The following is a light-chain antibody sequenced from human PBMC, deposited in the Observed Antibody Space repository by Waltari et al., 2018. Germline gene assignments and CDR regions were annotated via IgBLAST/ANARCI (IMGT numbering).Light chain of an antibody. Sequence: ATRSCRASQSVNTYLAWYQQKPGQAPRLLIYGAYTRAAGIPDRFSGSGFGTDFSLTISRLEAEDFAVYYCQHHVRLPATFGQGTKVEIK. J-gene: IGKJ1*01. CDR2: GAY. V-gene: IGKV3-20*01. CDR1: QSVNTY. CDR3: QHHVRLPAT.